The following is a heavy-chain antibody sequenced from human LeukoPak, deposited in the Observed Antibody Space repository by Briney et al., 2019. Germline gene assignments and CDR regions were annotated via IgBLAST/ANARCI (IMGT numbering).Heavy chain of an antibody. Sequence: GGSLRLSCAASGSTFTNYAMSWVRQAPGKGLEWVSAISGSGDSTYYADSVKGRFTISRDNSKNTLYLQMNSLRAEDTAVYYCAKAGAVVVVAAKYFDYWGQGTLVTVSS. V-gene: IGHV3-23*01. CDR3: AKAGAVVVVAAKYFDY. D-gene: IGHD2-15*01. CDR1: GSTFTNYA. J-gene: IGHJ4*02. CDR2: ISGSGDST.